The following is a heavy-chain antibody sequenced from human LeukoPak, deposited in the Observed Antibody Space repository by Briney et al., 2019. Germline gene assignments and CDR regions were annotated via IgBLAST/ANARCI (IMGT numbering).Heavy chain of an antibody. V-gene: IGHV4-39*07. J-gene: IGHJ4*02. D-gene: IGHD3-9*01. Sequence: PSETLSLTCTVSGGSISSSSYYWGWIRQPPGKGLEWIGSIYYSGSTYYNPSLKSRVTISVDTSKNQFSLKLSSVTAADAAVYYCARGRNILTGYDIDYWGQGTLVTVSS. CDR2: IYYSGST. CDR1: GGSISSSSYY. CDR3: ARGRNILTGYDIDY.